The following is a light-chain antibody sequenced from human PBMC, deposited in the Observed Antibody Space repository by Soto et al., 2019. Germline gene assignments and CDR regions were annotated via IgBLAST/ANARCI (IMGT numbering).Light chain of an antibody. Sequence: EIVWTQSPATLSLSPGERATLSCRASQSVSSFLAWYQQKPGQAPRLLIFDASNRATGIPARFSGNGSGTDFTLTISSLEPEDFAVYYCQQRSNWPPTFGGGTKVEIK. CDR1: QSVSSF. V-gene: IGKV3-11*01. CDR3: QQRSNWPPT. J-gene: IGKJ4*01. CDR2: DAS.